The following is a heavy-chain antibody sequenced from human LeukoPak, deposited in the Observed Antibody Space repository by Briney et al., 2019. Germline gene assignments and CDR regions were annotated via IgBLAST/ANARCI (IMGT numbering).Heavy chain of an antibody. Sequence: SETLSLTCAVYGGSFSGYYWSWIRKPPGKGLEWIGEINHSGSTNYNPSLKSRVTISVDTSKNQFSLKLSSVTAADTAVYYCARLEWELLLNYFDYWGQGTLVTVSS. CDR3: ARLEWELLLNYFDY. J-gene: IGHJ4*02. V-gene: IGHV4-34*01. D-gene: IGHD1-26*01. CDR1: GGSFSGYY. CDR2: INHSGST.